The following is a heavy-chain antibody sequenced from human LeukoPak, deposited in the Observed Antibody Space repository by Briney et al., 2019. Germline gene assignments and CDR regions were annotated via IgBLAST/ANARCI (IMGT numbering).Heavy chain of an antibody. J-gene: IGHJ3*02. D-gene: IGHD3-22*01. CDR1: DDSITMYY. Sequence: PSETLSLTCSVSDDSITMYYWTWIRQPPGKGLEWIGYIHYTGSINYNPSLKSRVTISVDTSKNQFSLKLSSVTAADTAVYYCAREGSGYYYGDAFDIWGQGTMVTVSS. V-gene: IGHV4-59*01. CDR2: IHYTGSI. CDR3: AREGSGYYYGDAFDI.